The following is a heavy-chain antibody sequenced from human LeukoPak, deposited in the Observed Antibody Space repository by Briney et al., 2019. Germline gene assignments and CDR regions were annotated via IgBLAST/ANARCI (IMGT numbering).Heavy chain of an antibody. J-gene: IGHJ4*02. CDR1: GGSISSYY. V-gene: IGHV4-38-2*02. Sequence: PSETLSLTCTVSGGSISSYYWNWIRQPPGKGLEWIGSIYHSGSTYYNPSLKSRVTISVHTSKNQFSLKLSSVTAADTAVYYCARGLGVYDYWGQGTLVTVSS. CDR2: IYHSGST. D-gene: IGHD1-26*01. CDR3: ARGLGVYDY.